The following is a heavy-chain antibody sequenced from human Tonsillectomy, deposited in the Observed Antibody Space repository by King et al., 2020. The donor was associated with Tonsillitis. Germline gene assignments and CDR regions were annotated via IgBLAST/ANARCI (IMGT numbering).Heavy chain of an antibody. CDR3: ETTGSIDEVSDY. J-gene: IGHJ4*02. Sequence: VQLVESGGGVVQPGRSLRLSCAGSGFTFSRYGMHWVRQAPGKGLEWVALILKDGSNKYYADSVKGRFTISRDNSKNTLYLQMNSLRPEDTAVYYCETTGSIDEVSDYWGQGTLVPVSS. V-gene: IGHV3-30*03. D-gene: IGHD1-14*01. CDR2: ILKDGSNK. CDR1: GFTFSRYG.